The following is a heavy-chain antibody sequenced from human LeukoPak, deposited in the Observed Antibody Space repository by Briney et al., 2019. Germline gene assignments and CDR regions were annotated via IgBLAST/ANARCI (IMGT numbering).Heavy chain of an antibody. Sequence: PGRSLRLSCAASGFTFSSYTMHWVRQAPGKGLEWVAVISYDGSNKYYAESVKGRFTISRDNSKNTLYLQMNSLRAEDTAVYYCASQHKYYDSSGYYAGYWGQGTLVTVSS. D-gene: IGHD3-22*01. J-gene: IGHJ4*02. CDR3: ASQHKYYDSSGYYAGY. V-gene: IGHV3-30*04. CDR2: ISYDGSNK. CDR1: GFTFSSYT.